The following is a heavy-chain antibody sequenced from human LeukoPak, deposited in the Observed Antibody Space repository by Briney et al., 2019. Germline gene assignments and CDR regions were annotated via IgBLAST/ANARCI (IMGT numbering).Heavy chain of an antibody. V-gene: IGHV1-18*01. Sequence: GASVKVSCKASGGTFSSYAISWVRQAPGQGLEWMGWISAYNGNTNYAQKLQGRVTMTTDTSTSTAYMELRSLRSDDTAVYYCARLVVAHGAFDIWGQGTMVTVSS. CDR2: ISAYNGNT. D-gene: IGHD3-22*01. CDR1: GGTFSSYA. J-gene: IGHJ3*02. CDR3: ARLVVAHGAFDI.